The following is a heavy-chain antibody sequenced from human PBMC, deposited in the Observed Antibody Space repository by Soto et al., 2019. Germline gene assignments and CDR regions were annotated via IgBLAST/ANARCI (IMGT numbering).Heavy chain of an antibody. Sequence: SVKVSCKASGGTFSSYAISWVRQAPGQGLEWMGGIIPIFGTANYAQKFQGRVTITADESTSTAYMEQSSLRSEDTAVYYCARAITMIGMITRGFGPSGQETLVTVSS. CDR2: IIPIFGTA. V-gene: IGHV1-69*13. D-gene: IGHD3-22*01. CDR3: ARAITMIGMITRGFGP. J-gene: IGHJ5*02. CDR1: GGTFSSYA.